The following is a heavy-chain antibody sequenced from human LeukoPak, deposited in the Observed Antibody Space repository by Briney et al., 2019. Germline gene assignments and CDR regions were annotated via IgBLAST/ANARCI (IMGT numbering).Heavy chain of an antibody. D-gene: IGHD1-26*01. CDR3: AREDGSYHYFDS. J-gene: IGHJ4*02. V-gene: IGHV4-39*02. CDR2: IYYSGST. CDR1: GGSISNTDYY. Sequence: SETLSLTCSVSGGSISNTDYYWGWIRQPPGKGLEWIGSIYYSGSTSYNPSFKSRVTISVDTSKNQFSLRLSSVTAADTAVYYCAREDGSYHYFDSWGQGTLVTVSS.